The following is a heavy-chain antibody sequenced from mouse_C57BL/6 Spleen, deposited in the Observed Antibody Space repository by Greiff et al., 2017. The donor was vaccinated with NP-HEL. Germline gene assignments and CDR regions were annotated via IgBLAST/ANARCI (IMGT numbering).Heavy chain of an antibody. V-gene: IGHV1-64*01. CDR2: IHPNSGST. J-gene: IGHJ2*01. Sequence: VQGVESGAELVKPGASVKLSCKASGYTFTSYWMHWVKQRPGQGLEWIGMIHPNSGSTNYNEKFKSKATLTVDKSSSTAYMQLSSLTSEDSAVYYCARCYSNYPFDYWGQGTTLTVSS. CDR3: ARCYSNYPFDY. CDR1: GYTFTSYW. D-gene: IGHD2-5*01.